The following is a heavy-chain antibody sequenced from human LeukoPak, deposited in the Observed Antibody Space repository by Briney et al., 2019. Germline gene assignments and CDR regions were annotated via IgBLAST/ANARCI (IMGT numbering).Heavy chain of an antibody. CDR1: GFTFSSYS. Sequence: PGGSLRLSCAASGFTFSSYSMNWVRQAPGKGLEWVSSISSSSSYIYYADSVKGRFTISRDNAKNSLYLQMNSLRAEDTAVYYCARDKEYCSGGGLCEYFDYWGQGTLVTVSS. J-gene: IGHJ4*02. CDR3: ARDKEYCSGGGLCEYFDY. V-gene: IGHV3-21*01. D-gene: IGHD2-15*01. CDR2: ISSSSSYI.